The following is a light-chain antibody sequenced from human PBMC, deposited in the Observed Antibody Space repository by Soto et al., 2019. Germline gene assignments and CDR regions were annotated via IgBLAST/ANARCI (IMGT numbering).Light chain of an antibody. Sequence: SVLTQPPSASGSPGQSVAISCTGTSSDVGGYNYVSWYQQHPGKAPKLMIYEVNKRPSGAPDRFSGSKSGNTASLTVSGLQAEDEADYYCSSYTSSSTLHVFGTGTKVTVL. CDR3: SSYTSSSTLHV. CDR2: EVN. CDR1: SSDVGGYNY. J-gene: IGLJ1*01. V-gene: IGLV2-8*01.